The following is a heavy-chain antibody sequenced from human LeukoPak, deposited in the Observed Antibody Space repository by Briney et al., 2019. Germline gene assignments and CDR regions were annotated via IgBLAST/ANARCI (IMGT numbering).Heavy chain of an antibody. CDR3: ARVPGDYDSSGYYHSFDY. Sequence: SETLSLTCAVYGGSFSGYYWSWIRQPPGKGLEWIGEINHSGSTNYNPSLKSRVTISVDTSKNQFSLKLSSVTAADTAVYYCARVPGDYDSSGYYHSFDYWGQGTLVTVSS. CDR2: INHSGST. V-gene: IGHV4-34*01. CDR1: GGSFSGYY. D-gene: IGHD3-22*01. J-gene: IGHJ4*02.